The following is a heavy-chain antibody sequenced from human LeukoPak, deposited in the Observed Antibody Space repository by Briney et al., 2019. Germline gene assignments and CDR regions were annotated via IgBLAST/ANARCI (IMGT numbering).Heavy chain of an antibody. CDR3: VRATEGGAMDV. CDR2: ISSGGDST. V-gene: IGHV3-11*05. D-gene: IGHD2-21*02. J-gene: IGHJ6*02. CDR1: GFSFSDYY. Sequence: GGSLTLSCEASGFSFSDYYMTWIRHAPGGGLEWVSYISSGGDSTSYAESLEGRFTISRDNAKKSLYLRLNSLRPEDTAIYYCVRATEGGAMDVWGQGTTVTVSS.